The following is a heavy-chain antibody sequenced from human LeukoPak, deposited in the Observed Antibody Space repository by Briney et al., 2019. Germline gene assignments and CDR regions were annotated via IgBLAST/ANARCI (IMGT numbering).Heavy chain of an antibody. Sequence: PGGSLRLSCAAPGFTFSSYGMSWVRQAPGKGLEWVSGISSIDGSTYYADSVKGRFTVSGDNSKNTLYLQMNSLRAEDTAVYYCAKVASGSYYNWPFDYWGQGTLVTVSS. V-gene: IGHV3-23*01. J-gene: IGHJ4*02. CDR2: ISSIDGST. CDR1: GFTFSSYG. D-gene: IGHD1-26*01. CDR3: AKVASGSYYNWPFDY.